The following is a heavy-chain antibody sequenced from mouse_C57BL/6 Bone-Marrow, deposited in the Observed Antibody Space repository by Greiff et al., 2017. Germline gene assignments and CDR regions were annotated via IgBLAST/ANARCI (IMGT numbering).Heavy chain of an antibody. D-gene: IGHD1-1*02. J-gene: IGHJ1*03. CDR1: GYTFTSYW. CDR2: IYPCDGST. V-gene: IGHV1-59*01. Sequence: QVQLQQSGPELVKPGASVKLSCKASGYTFTSYWIHWVKQRPGQGLEWIGLIYPCDGSTNYNEKFKGKATLTVDTSSSTAYMQLSSLTSEDSAVYYCARVGWLLRRCYLDVGGKGTTVTVSS. CDR3: ARVGWLLRRCYLDV.